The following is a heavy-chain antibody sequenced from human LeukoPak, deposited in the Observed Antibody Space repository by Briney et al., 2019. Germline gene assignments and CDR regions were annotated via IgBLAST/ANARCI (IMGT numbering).Heavy chain of an antibody. CDR3: AKNRQTITIFGVVNTPRANFDY. Sequence: GGSLRLSCAASGFSFSRYDIHWVRQAPGKGLEWVAFIRYDGSNKNYADSVKGRFTISRDNFMSTVYLQMNSLRAEDTAVYYCAKNRQTITIFGVVNTPRANFDYWGQGTLVTVSS. D-gene: IGHD3-3*01. V-gene: IGHV3-30*02. CDR2: IRYDGSNK. J-gene: IGHJ4*02. CDR1: GFSFSRYD.